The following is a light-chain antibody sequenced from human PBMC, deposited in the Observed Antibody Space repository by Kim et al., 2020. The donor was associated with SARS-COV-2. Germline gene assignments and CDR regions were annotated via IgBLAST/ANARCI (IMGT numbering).Light chain of an antibody. CDR3: CSYAGTYIWL. V-gene: IGLV2-11*03. CDR2: DVN. J-gene: IGLJ3*02. Sequence: GQSFTCSCTGTSSDMGTYKYVSWYQQHPGKAPKLVIYDVNERPSGVPDRFSGSKSGNTASLTISGLQADDEADYYCCSYAGTYIWLFGGGTQLTVL. CDR1: SSDMGTYKY.